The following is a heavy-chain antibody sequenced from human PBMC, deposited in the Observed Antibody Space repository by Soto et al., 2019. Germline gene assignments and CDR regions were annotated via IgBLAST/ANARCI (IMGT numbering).Heavy chain of an antibody. D-gene: IGHD4-17*01. V-gene: IGHV3-15*07. CDR2: IKSKTDGGTT. J-gene: IGHJ4*02. Sequence: PGGSMRLSCAASVFPFSNAWMNWVRQAPGKGLEWVGRIKSKTDGGTTDYAAPVKGRFTISRDDSKNTLYLQMNSLKTEDTAVYYCTTREHDYGDNFDYWGQGTLVTVSS. CDR1: VFPFSNAW. CDR3: TTREHDYGDNFDY.